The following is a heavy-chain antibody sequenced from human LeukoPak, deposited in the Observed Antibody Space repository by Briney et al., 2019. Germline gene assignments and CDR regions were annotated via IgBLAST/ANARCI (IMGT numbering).Heavy chain of an antibody. CDR2: MRYSGSNK. D-gene: IGHD3-10*01. Sequence: GGSLRLSCSASGFTFSSYGMHWVRQAPGKGLEWVTFMRYSGSNKYYADSVKGRFTISRDNSKNTLYLQMNSLRAEDTAVYYCAKDATYYYDSGNYYYMDVWGKGTTVTVSS. CDR3: AKDATYYYDSGNYYYMDV. V-gene: IGHV3-30*02. CDR1: GFTFSSYG. J-gene: IGHJ6*03.